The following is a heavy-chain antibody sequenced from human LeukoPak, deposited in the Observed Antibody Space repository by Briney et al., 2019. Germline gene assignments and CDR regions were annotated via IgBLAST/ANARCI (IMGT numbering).Heavy chain of an antibody. CDR1: GFTFDDYA. J-gene: IGHJ4*02. V-gene: IGHV3-9*01. CDR3: AEDKRYSSSWYYFDY. D-gene: IGHD6-13*01. Sequence: GGSLRLSCAASGFTFDDYAMHWVRQAPGKGLEWVSGISWNSGSIGYADSVKGRFTISRDNAENSLYLQMNSLRAEDTALYYCAEDKRYSSSWYYFDYWGQGTLVTVSS. CDR2: ISWNSGSI.